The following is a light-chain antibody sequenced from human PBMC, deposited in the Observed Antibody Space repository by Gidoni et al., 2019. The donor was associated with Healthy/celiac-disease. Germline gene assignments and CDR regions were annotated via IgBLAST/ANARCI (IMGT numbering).Light chain of an antibody. J-gene: IGKJ1*01. CDR2: GAS. Sequence: IVSTPSPGTLSLSPGERATLSCRASQSISSSYLAWYQQKPGQPPRLLIYGASSRATGIPDRFSGSGSGTDFTLTISRLEPEDFAVYYCQQYGRSPWTFGQGTKVEIK. V-gene: IGKV3-20*01. CDR1: QSISSSY. CDR3: QQYGRSPWT.